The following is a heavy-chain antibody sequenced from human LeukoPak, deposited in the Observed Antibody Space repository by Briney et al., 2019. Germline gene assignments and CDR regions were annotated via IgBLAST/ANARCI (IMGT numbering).Heavy chain of an antibody. D-gene: IGHD4-17*01. J-gene: IGHJ3*02. V-gene: IGHV4-39*01. Sequence: SETLSLTCSISGVSISRSFYYWGWIRQPPGKRLEWIGNIYYTGSTYYNPSLKSRVSMSVDTPKNQFSLNLISVTAADTAVYFCARRPNLPADFGDYWRFDIWGQGRRVTVSS. CDR3: ARRPNLPADFGDYWRFDI. CDR1: GVSISRSFYY. CDR2: IYYTGST.